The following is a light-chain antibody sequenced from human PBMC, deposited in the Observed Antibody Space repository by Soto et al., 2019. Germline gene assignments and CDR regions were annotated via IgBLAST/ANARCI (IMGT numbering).Light chain of an antibody. CDR2: DSS. J-gene: IGKJ4*01. CDR3: QHRFNWPLT. CDR1: QSISSS. Sequence: EIVLTQSPATLSLSPGERATLSCRASQSISSSLAWYQQKPGQAPRLLIYDSSNRATGIPARFSGSGSGTDFTLTIRSLEPEDFAVYYCQHRFNWPLTFGGGTKVEIK. V-gene: IGKV3-11*01.